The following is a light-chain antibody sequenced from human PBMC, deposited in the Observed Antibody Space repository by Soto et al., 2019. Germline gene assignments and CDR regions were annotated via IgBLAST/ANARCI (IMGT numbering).Light chain of an antibody. V-gene: IGKV1-5*03. J-gene: IGKJ5*01. CDR3: QQYNTYLWT. CDR2: QAY. Sequence: DIQMTQSPSTLSASVGDIFTLTCRASQSIGTWLAWYQQRPGKVPNLLIYQAYTLETGVPSRFSGSGSGTEFTLTISSLQPDDFATYYCQQYNTYLWTVGQGTRLEIK. CDR1: QSIGTW.